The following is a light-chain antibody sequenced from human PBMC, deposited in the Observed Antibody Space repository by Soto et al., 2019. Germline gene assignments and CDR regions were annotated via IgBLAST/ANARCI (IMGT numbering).Light chain of an antibody. J-gene: IGKJ4*01. CDR2: VAS. Sequence: DIQLTQSPSFLSASIGDRVTITCRASQDFSSYLAWYQQKPGKAPNLLIYVASTLQSGVPSRFSGSGSGTEFTLTISSVQPEDFATYYCQQLNSFPLTFGGGTKVDIK. V-gene: IGKV1-9*01. CDR1: QDFSSY. CDR3: QQLNSFPLT.